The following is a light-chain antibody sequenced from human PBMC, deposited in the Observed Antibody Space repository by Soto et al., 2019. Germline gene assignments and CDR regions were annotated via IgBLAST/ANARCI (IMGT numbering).Light chain of an antibody. CDR2: AAS. Sequence: IRMNMSPSALSASIRDRVTITCLASQSITTLLNWYQQKPGKAPNLLIYAASSLQSGVPSRFSGSGSGTDFTLTIRSLQPEDFATYYCQQSYSTPWTFGQGTKVDIK. V-gene: IGKV1-39*01. CDR3: QQSYSTPWT. CDR1: QSITTL. J-gene: IGKJ1*01.